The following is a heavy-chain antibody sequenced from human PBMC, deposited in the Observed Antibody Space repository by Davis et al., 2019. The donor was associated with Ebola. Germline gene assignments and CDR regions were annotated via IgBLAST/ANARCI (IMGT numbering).Heavy chain of an antibody. CDR2: IRSKANSYAT. CDR3: TSTTPDY. D-gene: IGHD1-26*01. J-gene: IGHJ4*02. Sequence: GESLKISCAASGFTFSGSAIHWVRQASGKGLEWVGRIRSKANSYATAYAASLKGRFTISRDDSKNTAYLQMNSLKTEDTAVYYCTSTTPDYWGQGTLVTVSS. V-gene: IGHV3-73*01. CDR1: GFTFSGSA.